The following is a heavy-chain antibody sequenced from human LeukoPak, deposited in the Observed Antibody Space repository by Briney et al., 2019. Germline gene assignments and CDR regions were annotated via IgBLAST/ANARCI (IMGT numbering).Heavy chain of an antibody. V-gene: IGHV1-69*06. CDR1: GGTFSSYA. CDR2: IIPIFGTA. CDR3: AVRSLLLDVVDY. J-gene: IGHJ4*02. D-gene: IGHD2-15*01. Sequence: SVKVSCKASGGTFSSYAISWVRQAPGQGLEWMGGIIPIFGTANYAQKFQGRVTITADKSTSTAYMELSSLRSEDTAVYYCAVRSLLLDVVDYWGQGTLVTVSS.